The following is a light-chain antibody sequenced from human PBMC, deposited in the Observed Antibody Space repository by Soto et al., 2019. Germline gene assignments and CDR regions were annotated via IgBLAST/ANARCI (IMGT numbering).Light chain of an antibody. V-gene: IGKV1-12*02. J-gene: IGKJ3*01. CDR2: AAS. Sequence: DIQMTQSPSSVSASVGDRVTITCRASQVINSWLAWYQQRPGKAPKLLISAASSLQSGVPSRFSGSGSGTDFTLPISSLQPEDSATYFCQQANSFPFTFGPGTKVHIK. CDR3: QQANSFPFT. CDR1: QVINSW.